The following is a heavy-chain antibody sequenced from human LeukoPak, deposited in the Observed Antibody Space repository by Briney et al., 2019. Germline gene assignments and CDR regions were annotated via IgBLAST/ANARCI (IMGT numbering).Heavy chain of an antibody. CDR3: AELAITMIGGV. V-gene: IGHV3-48*04. CDR2: ISSSGSTI. CDR1: GFTFSSYG. D-gene: IGHD3-10*02. Sequence: HPGGSLRLSCAASGFTFSSYGLHWVRQAPGKGLEWVSYISSSGSTIYYADSVKGRFTISRDNAKNSLYLQMNSLRAEDTAVYYCAELAITMIGGVWGKGTTVTIPS. J-gene: IGHJ6*04.